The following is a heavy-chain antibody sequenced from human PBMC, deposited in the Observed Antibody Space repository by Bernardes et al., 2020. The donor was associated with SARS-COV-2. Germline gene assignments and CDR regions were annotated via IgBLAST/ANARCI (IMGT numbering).Heavy chain of an antibody. CDR2: IFSGGTT. CDR1: GFTVRSTH. J-gene: IGHJ4*02. CDR3: ARDRGLDGYSHFDF. V-gene: IGHV3-53*01. D-gene: IGHD5-18*01. Sequence: VGSLRSSCAASGFTVRSTHMNWVRQAPGPGLEWVSVIFSGGTTNYADSVRGRFTISRDGSKNTLYLLMNSLRAEDTAVYYCARDRGLDGYSHFDFWGQGTLVTVSS.